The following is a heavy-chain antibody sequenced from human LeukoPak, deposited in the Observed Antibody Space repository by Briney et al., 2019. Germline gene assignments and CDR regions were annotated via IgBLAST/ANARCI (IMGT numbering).Heavy chain of an antibody. V-gene: IGHV3-21*01. J-gene: IGHJ4*02. CDR3: ARGGLGWLQLGY. Sequence: AGGSLRLSCSTFGFNFANYGVSWFRQAPGKGLEWVSSISSSSSYIYYADSVKGRFTISRDDSKNTLYLQMNSLRAEDTAVYYCARGGLGWLQLGYWGQGTLVTVSS. CDR2: ISSSSSYI. D-gene: IGHD5-24*01. CDR1: GFNFANYG.